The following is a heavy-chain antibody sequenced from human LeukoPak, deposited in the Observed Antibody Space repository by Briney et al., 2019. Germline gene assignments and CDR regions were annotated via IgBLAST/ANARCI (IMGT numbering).Heavy chain of an antibody. V-gene: IGHV4-39*07. J-gene: IGHJ4*02. CDR3: ARDKCGTSCYFDY. D-gene: IGHD2-2*01. Sequence: KASETLSLTCTVSGGSISSSSYYWGWIRQPPGKGLEWIGNIYYSGSTYHNPSLKSRVTISVDTSKNQFSLKLSSVTAADTAVYYCARDKCGTSCYFDYWGQGTLVTVSS. CDR1: GGSISSSSYY. CDR2: IYYSGST.